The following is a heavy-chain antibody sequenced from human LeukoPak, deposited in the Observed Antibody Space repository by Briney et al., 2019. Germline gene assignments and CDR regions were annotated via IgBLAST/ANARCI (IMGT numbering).Heavy chain of an antibody. V-gene: IGHV1-18*01. Sequence: ASVKVSCKASGFTFTSYGFTWVRQAPGQGLEWMGWISAYNGNTNYAQNLLGRVTITTDESTSTAYMELSSLRSEDTAVYYCASTADCSSTSCPYQHWGQGTLVTASS. D-gene: IGHD2-2*01. CDR3: ASTADCSSTSCPYQH. CDR2: ISAYNGNT. CDR1: GFTFTSYG. J-gene: IGHJ1*01.